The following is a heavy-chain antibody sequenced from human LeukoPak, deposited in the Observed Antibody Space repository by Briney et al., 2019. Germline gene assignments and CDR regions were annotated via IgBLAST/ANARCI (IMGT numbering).Heavy chain of an antibody. J-gene: IGHJ1*01. CDR2: INGDGSTT. CDR3: ATGNYYDSRGYYTFGH. D-gene: IGHD3-22*01. CDR1: GFTFSRYW. Sequence: GGSLRLSCAASGFTFSRYWMHWVRHAPGKGLVWVSRINGDGSTTSYADSVKGGFTISRDNAKNTLYLQMNSLRAEDTAVYYCATGNYYDSRGYYTFGHWGQGTLVTVSS. V-gene: IGHV3-74*01.